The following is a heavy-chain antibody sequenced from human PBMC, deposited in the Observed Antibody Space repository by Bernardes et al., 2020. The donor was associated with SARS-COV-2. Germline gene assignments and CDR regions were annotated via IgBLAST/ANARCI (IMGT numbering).Heavy chain of an antibody. CDR1: GCSISSVGYY. Sequence: SESLSLTCTVSGCSISSVGYYWSWLPQHPGKGLEWIGYIYYSGSTYYTPSLKSRVTITVDTSKNQFSLKLSSVTAADTAVYYCARDTRDFWSGYLIAWFDPWGQGTLVTVSS. CDR3: ARDTRDFWSGYLIAWFDP. V-gene: IGHV4-31*03. J-gene: IGHJ5*02. D-gene: IGHD3-3*01. CDR2: IYYSGST.